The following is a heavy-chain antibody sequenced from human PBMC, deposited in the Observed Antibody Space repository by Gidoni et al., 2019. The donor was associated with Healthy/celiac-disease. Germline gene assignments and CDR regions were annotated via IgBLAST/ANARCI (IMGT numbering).Heavy chain of an antibody. CDR3: ARYYGSGGNADYGMDV. Sequence: QLQLQESGPGLVKPSETLSLTCTVSGGSISSSSYYWGWIRQPPGKGLEWIGSIYYSGSTYYNPSLKSRVTISVDTSKNQFSLKLSSVTAADTAVYYCARYYGSGGNADYGMDVWGQGTTVTVSS. V-gene: IGHV4-39*01. CDR1: GGSISSSSYY. CDR2: IYYSGST. D-gene: IGHD3-10*01. J-gene: IGHJ6*02.